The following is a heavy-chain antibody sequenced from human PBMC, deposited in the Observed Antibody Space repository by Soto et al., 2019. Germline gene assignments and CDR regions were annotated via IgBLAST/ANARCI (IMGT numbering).Heavy chain of an antibody. V-gene: IGHV3-15*01. CDR3: TTEVFRRGGEDWFDP. D-gene: IGHD3-16*01. J-gene: IGHJ5*02. Sequence: GGSLRLSCAASGFTFSNAWMSWVRQAPGKGLEWVGRIKSKTDGGTTDYAAPVKGRFTISRDDSKNTLYLQMNSLKTEDTAVYYCTTEVFRRGGEDWFDPWGQGTLVTVSS. CDR2: IKSKTDGGTT. CDR1: GFTFSNAW.